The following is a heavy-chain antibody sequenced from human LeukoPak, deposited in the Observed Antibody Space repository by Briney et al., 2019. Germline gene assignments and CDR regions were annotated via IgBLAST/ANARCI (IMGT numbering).Heavy chain of an antibody. CDR1: GFTVSSTY. Sequence: GGSLRLSCAASGFTVSSTYMTWVRQAPGKGLEWVSVIYSGGSTYYADSVKGRFTISRDNSKNTLYLQMNSLRAEDTAVYYCARGPYYYDRSGYFDYWGQGTLVIVSS. D-gene: IGHD3-22*01. CDR2: IYSGGST. CDR3: ARGPYYYDRSGYFDY. V-gene: IGHV3-53*01. J-gene: IGHJ4*02.